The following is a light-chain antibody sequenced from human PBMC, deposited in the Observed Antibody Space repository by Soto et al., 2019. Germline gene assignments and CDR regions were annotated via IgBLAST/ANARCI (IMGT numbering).Light chain of an antibody. V-gene: IGLV2-14*01. CDR3: DSYTSSSSYA. J-gene: IGLJ1*01. CDR2: DVS. CDR1: GSDVGGYTY. Sequence: QSVLTQPASVSGSPGQSITISCTGTGSDVGGYTYVSWYQQHPGQAPKLIIYDVSNRPSGVSDRFSGSKSGNTASLTISGLQSEDEADYYCDSYTSSSSYAFGTGTKVTVL.